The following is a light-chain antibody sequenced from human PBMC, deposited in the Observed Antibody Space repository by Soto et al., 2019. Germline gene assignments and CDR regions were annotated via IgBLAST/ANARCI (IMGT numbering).Light chain of an antibody. CDR3: QQGDSFPWT. V-gene: IGKV1-12*02. CDR2: STS. CDR1: QGIANW. Sequence: DIQMTQSPSSVSASVGDRVTITCRASQGIANWLAWYQQNPGKAPKLLIYSTSRLQNGVPSRFSGGRSGTDFTLTISSLQPEDFATYYCQQGDSFPWTFGQGTKVEIK. J-gene: IGKJ1*01.